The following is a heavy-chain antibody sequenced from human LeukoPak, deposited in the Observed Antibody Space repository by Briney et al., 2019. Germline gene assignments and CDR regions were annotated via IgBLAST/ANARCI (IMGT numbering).Heavy chain of an antibody. Sequence: PSETLSLTCTVSGGSVSSGSYYWSWIRQPPGKGLEWIGYIYYSGSTNYNPSLKSRVTISVDTSKNQFSLKLSSVTAADTAVYYCAREAYYDFWSGYYHYYYYGMDVWGQGTTVTVSS. J-gene: IGHJ6*02. D-gene: IGHD3-3*01. CDR1: GGSVSSGSYY. CDR2: IYYSGST. V-gene: IGHV4-61*01. CDR3: AREAYYDFWSGYYHYYYYGMDV.